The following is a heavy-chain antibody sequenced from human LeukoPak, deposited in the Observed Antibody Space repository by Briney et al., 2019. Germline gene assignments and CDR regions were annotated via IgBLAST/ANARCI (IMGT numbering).Heavy chain of an antibody. CDR1: GYTFTSYD. CDR2: MNPNSGNT. CDR3: ARGGSSWTPTLIDY. Sequence: ASVKVSCKASGYTFTSYDINWVRQATGQGLEWMGWMNPNSGNTGYAQKFQGRVTITRSTSISTAYMELSSLRSEDTAVYYCARGGSSWTPTLIDYWGQGTLVTVSS. J-gene: IGHJ4*02. D-gene: IGHD6-13*01. V-gene: IGHV1-8*03.